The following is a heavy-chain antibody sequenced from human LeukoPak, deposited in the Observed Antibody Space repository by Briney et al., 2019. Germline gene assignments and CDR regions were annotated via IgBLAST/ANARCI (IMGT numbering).Heavy chain of an antibody. CDR2: INHSGST. V-gene: IGHV4-34*01. CDR1: GGSFSGYY. D-gene: IGHD3-22*01. J-gene: IGHJ4*02. Sequence: PSETLSLTCAVYGGSFSGYYWSWIRQPPGKGLEWIGEINHSGSTNYNPSLKSRVTISVDTSKNQFSLKLSSVTAADAAVYYCARDTRSYDTSGYYYFDYWGQGALVTVSS. CDR3: ARDTRSYDTSGYYYFDY.